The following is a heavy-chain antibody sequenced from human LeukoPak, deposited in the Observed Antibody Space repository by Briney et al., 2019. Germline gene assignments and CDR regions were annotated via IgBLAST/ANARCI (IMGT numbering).Heavy chain of an antibody. D-gene: IGHD6-19*01. CDR3: AKDYFDHQWLEGSDFDY. CDR1: GFTFSSYG. Sequence: PGGSLRLSCAASGFTFSSYGMHWVRQAPGKGLEWVAFIRYDGSNKYYADSVKGRFTISRDNSKNTLYLQMNSLRAEDTAVYYCAKDYFDHQWLEGSDFDYWGQGTLVTVSS. V-gene: IGHV3-30*02. J-gene: IGHJ4*02. CDR2: IRYDGSNK.